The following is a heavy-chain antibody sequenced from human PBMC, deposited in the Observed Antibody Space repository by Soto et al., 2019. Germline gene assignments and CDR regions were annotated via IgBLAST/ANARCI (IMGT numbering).Heavy chain of an antibody. V-gene: IGHV4-30-4*01. CDR3: ARTKYYYDSTAYIFDY. CDR1: GGSISSGDY. CDR2: IYHRGGP. Sequence: PSETLSLTCTVSGGSISSGDYWSWIRQPPGKGLEWIGYIYHRGGPYYNPSLNSRATMSVDTSRNQFSLKLSSVSAADTAVYYCARTKYYYDSTAYIFDYWGQGALVTVSS. J-gene: IGHJ4*02. D-gene: IGHD3-22*01.